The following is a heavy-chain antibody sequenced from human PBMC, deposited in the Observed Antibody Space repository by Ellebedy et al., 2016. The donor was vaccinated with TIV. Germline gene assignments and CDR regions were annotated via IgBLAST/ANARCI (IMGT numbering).Heavy chain of an antibody. J-gene: IGHJ3*02. CDR1: GFTFSSYG. CDR3: AKDFIRYNWNDGDAFDI. D-gene: IGHD1-1*01. V-gene: IGHV3-30*18. CDR2: ISYDGSNK. Sequence: GESLKISXAASGFTFSSYGMHWVRQAPGKGLEWVAVISYDGSNKYYADSVKGRFTISRDNSKNTLYLQMNSLRAEDTAVYYCAKDFIRYNWNDGDAFDIWGQGTMVTVSS.